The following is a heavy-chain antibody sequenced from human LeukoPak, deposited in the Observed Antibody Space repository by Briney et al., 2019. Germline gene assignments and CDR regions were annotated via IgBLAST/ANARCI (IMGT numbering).Heavy chain of an antibody. V-gene: IGHV4-59*01. CDR1: GGSISSYH. J-gene: IGHJ6*02. D-gene: IGHD3-3*01. Sequence: SETLSLTCTVSGGSISSYHWSWIRQPPGKGLEWIGHIYYTGSTNYNPSLKSRVNISLDTSKNQFSLKLSSVTAADTAVYYCTRSLGVVIHGGMDVWGQGTTVTVSS. CDR3: TRSLGVVIHGGMDV. CDR2: IYYTGST.